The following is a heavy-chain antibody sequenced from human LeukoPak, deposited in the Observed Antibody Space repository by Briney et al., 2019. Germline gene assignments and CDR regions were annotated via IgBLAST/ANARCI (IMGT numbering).Heavy chain of an antibody. D-gene: IGHD6-13*01. CDR2: MYYTGST. Sequence: SETLSLTCSVSGGSISSYFWSWIRQPPGKGLEWIGSMYYTGSTNYNPSLKSRVTISVDTSKTQYSLKLTSVTAADTAVYYCARSSAAAGPTHNWFGPWGQGTLVTVPS. V-gene: IGHV4-59*08. J-gene: IGHJ5*02. CDR3: ARSSAAAGPTHNWFGP. CDR1: GGSISSYF.